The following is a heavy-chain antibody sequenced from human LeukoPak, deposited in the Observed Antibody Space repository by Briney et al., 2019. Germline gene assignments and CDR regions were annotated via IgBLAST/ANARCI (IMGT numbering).Heavy chain of an antibody. J-gene: IGHJ4*02. CDR1: GYTFTSYG. V-gene: IGHV1-18*01. CDR2: ISAYNGNT. D-gene: IGHD2-8*01. CDR3: ARDQDTGLMVYGYYDY. Sequence: ASVIVSCRASGYTFTSYGISWVRQAPGQGLEWMGWISAYNGNTNYAQNLQGRVTMTTDTSSSTAYMELRSLRSDDTAVYYCARDQDTGLMVYGYYDYWGQGTLVTDSS.